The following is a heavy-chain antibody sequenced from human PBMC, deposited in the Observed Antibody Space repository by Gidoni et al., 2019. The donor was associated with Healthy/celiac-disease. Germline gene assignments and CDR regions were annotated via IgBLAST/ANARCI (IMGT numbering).Heavy chain of an antibody. V-gene: IGHV4-59*01. CDR3: ASTLPKDGDYVLDY. CDR1: GGSISSYY. CDR2: IYYSGST. Sequence: QVQLQESGPGLVKPSETLSLTCTVSGGSISSYYWSWIRQPPGKGLEWIVYIYYSGSTNYNPSLKSRVTISVDTSKNQFSLKLSSVTAADTAVYYCASTLPKDGDYVLDYWGQGTLVTVSS. J-gene: IGHJ4*02. D-gene: IGHD4-17*01.